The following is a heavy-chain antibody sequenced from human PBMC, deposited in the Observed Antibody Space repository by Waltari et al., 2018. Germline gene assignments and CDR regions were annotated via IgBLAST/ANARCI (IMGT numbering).Heavy chain of an antibody. CDR2: IYYSGST. Sequence: QVQLQESGPGLVQPSETLSLTCTVSGGPISSHYSSWIRHRPGKGLEWIGYIYYSGSTNYNPSLKSRVTISVDTSKNQFSLKLSSVTAADTAVYYCARHERYFDWPAGFDPWGQGTLVTVSS. CDR1: GGPISSHY. J-gene: IGHJ5*02. CDR3: ARHERYFDWPAGFDP. V-gene: IGHV4-59*11. D-gene: IGHD3-9*01.